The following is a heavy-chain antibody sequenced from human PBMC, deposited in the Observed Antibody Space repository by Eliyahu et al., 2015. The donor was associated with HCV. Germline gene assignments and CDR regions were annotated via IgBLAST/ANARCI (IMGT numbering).Heavy chain of an antibody. CDR1: XFTFDDYA. D-gene: IGHD6-13*01. V-gene: IGHV3-9*01. Sequence: EVQLVESGGGLVQPGRSLRLSCAASXFTFDDYAMXWXRQAPGKGLGXVSGISWNXGSIGYADSVKGRFTISRDNAKNSLYLQMNSLRAEDTALYYCAKDMGEGAAAGTGPYYYYYYGMDVWGQGTTVTVSS. CDR3: AKDMGEGAAAGTGPYYYYYYGMDV. J-gene: IGHJ6*02. CDR2: ISWNXGSI.